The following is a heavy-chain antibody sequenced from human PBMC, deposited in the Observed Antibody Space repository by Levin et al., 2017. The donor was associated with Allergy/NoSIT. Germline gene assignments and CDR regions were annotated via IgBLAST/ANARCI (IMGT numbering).Heavy chain of an antibody. CDR3: AKGERSDWADAFDI. CDR2: IRGSGGTT. D-gene: IGHD6-19*01. CDR1: GFTFSSYA. Sequence: GGSLRLSCAASGFTFSSYAMSWVRQAPGKGLEWVATIRGSGGTTYYSDSVKGRFTISRDDSKNTLYLKMNSLRAEDTAVYYCAKGERSDWADAFDIWGQGTMVTVSS. V-gene: IGHV3-23*01. J-gene: IGHJ3*02.